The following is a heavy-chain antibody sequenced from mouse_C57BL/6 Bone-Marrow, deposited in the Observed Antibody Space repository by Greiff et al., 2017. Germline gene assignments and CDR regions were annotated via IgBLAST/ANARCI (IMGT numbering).Heavy chain of an antibody. Sequence: EVQVVESGEGLVKPGGSLKLSCAASGFTFSSYAMSWVRQTPEKRLEWVAYISSGGDYIYYADTVKGRFTISRDNARNTLYLQMSSLKSEDTAMDYCTRRAICHYAMDYWGQGTSVTVSS. CDR3: TRRAICHYAMDY. J-gene: IGHJ4*01. V-gene: IGHV5-9-1*02. CDR1: GFTFSSYA. CDR2: ISSGGDYI.